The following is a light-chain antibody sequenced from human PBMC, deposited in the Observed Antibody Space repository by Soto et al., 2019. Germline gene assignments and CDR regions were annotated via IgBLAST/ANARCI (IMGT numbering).Light chain of an antibody. CDR1: QSISSY. Sequence: DIQMTQPPYSVSASVGDRVTITCRASQSISSYLNWYQQKPGKAPKLLIYAASSLQSGVPSRFSGSGSGTDFTLTISSLQPEDFATYYCQQSYSTPSTFGPGANVDI. CDR2: AAS. CDR3: QQSYSTPST. V-gene: IGKV1-39*01. J-gene: IGKJ3*01.